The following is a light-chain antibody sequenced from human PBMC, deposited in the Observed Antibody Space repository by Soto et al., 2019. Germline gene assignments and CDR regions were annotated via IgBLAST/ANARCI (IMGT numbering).Light chain of an antibody. V-gene: IGKV1-5*03. Sequence: DIHVTQSPSTLSATLGDIVTITCRASQTISSWLAWYQQKPGKAPKLLIYKASSLDSGVPSRFSGSGSGTEFTLTIGSLQPDDFATYYCQQYNNYPLTFGGGTKVDIK. J-gene: IGKJ4*01. CDR2: KAS. CDR1: QTISSW. CDR3: QQYNNYPLT.